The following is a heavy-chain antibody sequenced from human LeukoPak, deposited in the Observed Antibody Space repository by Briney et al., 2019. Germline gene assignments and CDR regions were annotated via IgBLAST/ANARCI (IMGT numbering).Heavy chain of an antibody. CDR1: GFTFCSYS. CDR3: ARDQRLSGGADI. Sequence: PGGSLRLSCAASGFTFCSYSMNWVRQAPGKGLEWVSSISSSSSYIYYADSVKGRFTISRDNAKNSLYLQMNSLRAEDTAVYYCARDQRLSGGADIWGQGTMVTVSS. CDR2: ISSSSSYI. D-gene: IGHD3-16*01. J-gene: IGHJ3*02. V-gene: IGHV3-21*01.